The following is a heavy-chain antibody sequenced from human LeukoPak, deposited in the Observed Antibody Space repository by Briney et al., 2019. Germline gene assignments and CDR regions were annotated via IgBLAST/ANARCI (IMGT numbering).Heavy chain of an antibody. D-gene: IGHD2-2*02. Sequence: SETLSLTCAVSGYSISSGYYWGWIRQPPGKGLEWIGSIYHSGSTYYNPSLKSRVTISVDTSKNQFSLKLSSVTAADAAVYYCARRICSSTSCYTGQFDYWGQGTLVTVFS. CDR1: GYSISSGYY. J-gene: IGHJ4*02. CDR2: IYHSGST. V-gene: IGHV4-38-2*01. CDR3: ARRICSSTSCYTGQFDY.